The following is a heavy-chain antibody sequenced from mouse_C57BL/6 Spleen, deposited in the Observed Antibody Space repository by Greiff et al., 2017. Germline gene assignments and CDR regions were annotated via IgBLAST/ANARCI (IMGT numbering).Heavy chain of an antibody. CDR1: GYTFTSYW. CDR2: IYPGSGST. D-gene: IGHD1-1*01. J-gene: IGHJ3*01. Sequence: QVQLQQPGAELVKPGASVKMSCKASGYTFTSYWISWVKQRPGQGLEWIGDIYPGSGSTNYNEKFKSKATLTVDTSSSTAYMQLSSLTSEDSAVYYCARSVYYGSSPFAYWGQGTLVTVSA. V-gene: IGHV1-55*01. CDR3: ARSVYYGSSPFAY.